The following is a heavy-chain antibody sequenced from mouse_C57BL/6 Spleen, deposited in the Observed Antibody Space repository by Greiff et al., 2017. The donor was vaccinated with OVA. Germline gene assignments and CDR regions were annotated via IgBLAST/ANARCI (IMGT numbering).Heavy chain of an antibody. D-gene: IGHD2-4*01. CDR2: FHPYNDDT. Sequence: LVESGAELVKPGASVKMSCKASGYTFTTYPIEWMKQNHGKSLEWIGNFHPYNDDTKYNEKFKGKATLTVEKSSSTVYLELSRLTSDDSAVYYCARGFYYDYDVGYFDYWGQGTTLTVSS. CDR3: ARGFYYDYDVGYFDY. J-gene: IGHJ2*01. CDR1: GYTFTTYP. V-gene: IGHV1-47*01.